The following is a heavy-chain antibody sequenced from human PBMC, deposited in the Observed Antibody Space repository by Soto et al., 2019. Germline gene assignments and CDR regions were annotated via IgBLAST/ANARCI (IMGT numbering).Heavy chain of an antibody. V-gene: IGHV4-31*03. Sequence: PSETLSLTCTVSGDSIDSSHYYWNWIRQHPEKGLEWIGYIHHSGSTYYNPSLKSRLAISVDTSRNQFSLKVSSVTAADTAVYYCARGSMATLYFDYWGQGALVTVS. CDR1: GDSIDSSHYY. CDR3: ARGSMATLYFDY. D-gene: IGHD3-10*01. J-gene: IGHJ4*02. CDR2: IHHSGST.